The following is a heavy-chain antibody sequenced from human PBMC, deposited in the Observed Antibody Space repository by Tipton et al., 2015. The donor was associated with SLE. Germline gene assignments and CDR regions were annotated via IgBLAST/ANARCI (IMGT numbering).Heavy chain of an antibody. Sequence: LSLTCAVYGGSFSGYYWSWIRQPPGKGLVWIGVINHSGSTNYNPSLKSRVTISVDTSKKQFSLKLSSVTAADTALYYCARGPQYYDFWSGTSYYGMDVWGKGTTVTVSS. V-gene: IGHV4-34*01. J-gene: IGHJ6*04. D-gene: IGHD3-3*01. CDR3: ARGPQYYDFWSGTSYYGMDV. CDR2: INHSGST. CDR1: GGSFSGYY.